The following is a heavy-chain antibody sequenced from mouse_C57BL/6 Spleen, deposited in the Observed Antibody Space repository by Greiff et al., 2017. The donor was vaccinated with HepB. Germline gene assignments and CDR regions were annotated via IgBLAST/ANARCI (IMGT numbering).Heavy chain of an antibody. D-gene: IGHD2-5*01. CDR3: ARYSNSYWYFDV. CDR2: IYPGDGDT. J-gene: IGHJ1*03. V-gene: IGHV1-82*01. CDR1: GYAFSSSW. Sequence: QVQLQQSGPELVKPGASVKISCKASGYAFSSSWMNWVKQRPGKGLEWIGRIYPGDGDTNYNGKFKGKATLTADKSSSTAYMQLSSLTSEDSAVYFCARYSNSYWYFDVWGTGTTVTVSS.